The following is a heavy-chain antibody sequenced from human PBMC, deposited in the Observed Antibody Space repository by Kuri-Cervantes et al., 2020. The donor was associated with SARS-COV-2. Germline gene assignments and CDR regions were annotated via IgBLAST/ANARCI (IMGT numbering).Heavy chain of an antibody. V-gene: IGHV3-15*01. D-gene: IGHD3-3*01. J-gene: IGHJ4*02. Sequence: SYAASGFTFSNAWMSWVRQAPGKGLEWVGRIKSKTDGGTTDYAAPVKGRFTISRDDSKNTLYLQMNSLKTEDTAVYYCTRYDFWSGYYFDYWGQGTLVTVSS. CDR3: TRYDFWSGYYFDY. CDR1: GFTFSNAW. CDR2: IKSKTDGGTT.